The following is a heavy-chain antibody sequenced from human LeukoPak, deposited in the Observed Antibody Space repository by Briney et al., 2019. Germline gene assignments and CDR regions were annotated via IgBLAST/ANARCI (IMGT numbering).Heavy chain of an antibody. J-gene: IGHJ4*02. CDR2: IIGGAGST. CDR3: ARDESGVDY. V-gene: IGHV3-23*01. Sequence: GGSLRLSCAASGFPFNNHGMSWVRQAPGKGLEWVSGIIGGAGSTYYADSVKGRFTISGDNSKNTLYLQMNSLRAEDTAVYYCARDESGVDYWGQGTLVTVSS. D-gene: IGHD1-26*01. CDR1: GFPFNNHG.